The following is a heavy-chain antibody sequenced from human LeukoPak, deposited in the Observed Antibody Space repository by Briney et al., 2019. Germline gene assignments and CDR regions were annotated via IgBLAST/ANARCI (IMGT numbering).Heavy chain of an antibody. V-gene: IGHV4-4*07. CDR3: AREQSSSTSRCLDY. Sequence: TSETLSLTCTVSGGSVSSYYWSWIRQPAGKGLEWIGRIYIDGSTNYNPSLKSRVAMSVDTSKNQFSLELSSVTAADTAVYYCAREQSSSTSRCLDYWGQGTLVTVSS. CDR1: GGSVSSYY. J-gene: IGHJ4*02. CDR2: IYIDGST. D-gene: IGHD6-6*01.